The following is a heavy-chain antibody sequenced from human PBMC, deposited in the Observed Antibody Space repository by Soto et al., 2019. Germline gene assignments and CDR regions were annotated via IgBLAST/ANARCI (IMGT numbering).Heavy chain of an antibody. CDR2: TSYDGSDK. J-gene: IGHJ1*01. CDR3: ARWGTTGGLDV. V-gene: IGHV3-30*19. D-gene: IGHD3-16*01. CDR1: GFTFRSYV. Sequence: QVQLVESGGGVVQPGTSLRVSCVGSGFTFRSYVIHWVRQAPGKGLEWVDLTSYDGSDKYYGDSVRGRFTISRDNSRNTVDLLMDSLRLEDTALYFCARWGTTGGLDVWGQGTLVSVSS.